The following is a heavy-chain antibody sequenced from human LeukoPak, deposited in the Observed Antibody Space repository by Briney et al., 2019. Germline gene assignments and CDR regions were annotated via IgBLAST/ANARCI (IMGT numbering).Heavy chain of an antibody. V-gene: IGHV4-59*01. CDR1: DVSINSYY. J-gene: IGHJ6*02. CDR2: IYYNGNT. D-gene: IGHD1-26*01. CDR3: ARGRSNYYGMDV. Sequence: SETLSLTCSVSDVSINSYYWNWIRRPPGKGLEWIGYIYYNGNTNYSPSLKSRVTMSVNTSKNLFSLKVSSVTAADTAVYYCARGRSNYYGMDVWGQGTTVTVSS.